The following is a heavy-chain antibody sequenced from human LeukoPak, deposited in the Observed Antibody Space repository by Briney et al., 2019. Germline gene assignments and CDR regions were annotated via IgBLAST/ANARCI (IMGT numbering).Heavy chain of an antibody. CDR1: GFTFSSFT. CDR3: ARGPPSRWFHY. CDR2: ISSSSSYM. V-gene: IGHV3-21*01. J-gene: IGHJ4*02. D-gene: IGHD6-13*01. Sequence: GGSLRLSCAASGFTFSSFTMNWVRQAPGKGLGWVSSISSSSSYMYYTDSVKGRFTISRDNAKNSLYLQMNSLRAEDTAVYYCARGPPSRWFHYWGQGTLVTVSS.